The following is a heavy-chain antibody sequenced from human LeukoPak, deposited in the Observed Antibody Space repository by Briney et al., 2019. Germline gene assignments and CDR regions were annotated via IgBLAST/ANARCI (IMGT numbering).Heavy chain of an antibody. J-gene: IGHJ6*02. CDR2: INSDGSST. Sequence: GGSLRLSCGASKFTVTNYWMHWVRQAQGKGLVWVSRINSDGSSTNYADSVKGRFTISRDYAKNTLYLQMNSLRDEDTAVYYCARDLGGPIFGLGLDVWGLGTTVTVSS. D-gene: IGHD3/OR15-3a*01. CDR1: KFTVTNYW. CDR3: ARDLGGPIFGLGLDV. V-gene: IGHV3-74*01.